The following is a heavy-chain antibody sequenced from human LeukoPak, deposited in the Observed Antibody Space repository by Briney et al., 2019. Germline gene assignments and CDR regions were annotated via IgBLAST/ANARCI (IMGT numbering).Heavy chain of an antibody. CDR1: GFTFSNAW. Sequence: GGSLRLSCAASGFTFSNAWMNWVRQAPGKGLEWVGRIKSKTDSGTTDYAAPVKGRFTISRDDSKNTLYLQMNSLKTEGTAVYYCTTDPGDDYGDYGGYFDYWGQGTLVTVSS. J-gene: IGHJ4*02. D-gene: IGHD4-17*01. V-gene: IGHV3-15*07. CDR3: TTDPGDDYGDYGGYFDY. CDR2: IKSKTDSGTT.